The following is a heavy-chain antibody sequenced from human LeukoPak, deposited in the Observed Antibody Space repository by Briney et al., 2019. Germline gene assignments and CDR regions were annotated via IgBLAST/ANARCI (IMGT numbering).Heavy chain of an antibody. CDR1: GYTFTGYY. CDR3: ARDGGAGYSSGWKGDYYFDY. D-gene: IGHD6-19*01. CDR2: INQNSGGT. Sequence: AAVKVSCKASGYTFTGYYMHWVRQAPGQGLEWMGWINQNSGGTNYAQKFQGRVTMTRDTSISTAYMELSKLRSDDTAVYYCARDGGAGYSSGWKGDYYFDYWGQGTLVTVSS. J-gene: IGHJ4*02. V-gene: IGHV1-2*02.